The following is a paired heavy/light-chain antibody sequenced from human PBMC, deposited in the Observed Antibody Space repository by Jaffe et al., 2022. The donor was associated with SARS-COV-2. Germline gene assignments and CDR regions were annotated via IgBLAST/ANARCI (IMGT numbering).Light chain of an antibody. V-gene: IGLV2-8*01. Sequence: QSALTQPPSASGSPGQSVTISCTGTSSDVGRYNYVSWYQQHPGRAPKLIIKEVNKRPSGVPDRFSGSKSGNTASLTVSGLQAEDEADYFCSSSAGSNNLLFGGGTKLTVL. J-gene: IGLJ3*02. CDR2: EVN. CDR3: SSSAGSNNLL. CDR1: SSDVGRYNY.
Heavy chain of an antibody. CDR2: IYPSDSDT. V-gene: IGHV5-51*01. D-gene: IGHD6-19*01. Sequence: EVQLVQSGAEVKKPGESLKISCKGSGYSFNNYWIAWVRQTSGRGLEWMGIIYPSDSDTRYSPSFQGQVTISADKSTSTAYLHWSSLKASDSAMYYCARHAEGSAWDFGYWGQGTLVAVSS. CDR1: GYSFNNYW. CDR3: ARHAEGSAWDFGY. J-gene: IGHJ4*02.